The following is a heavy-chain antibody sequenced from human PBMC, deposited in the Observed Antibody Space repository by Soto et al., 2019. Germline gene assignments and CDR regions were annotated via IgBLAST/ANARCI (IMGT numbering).Heavy chain of an antibody. V-gene: IGHV4-39*01. J-gene: IGHJ5*02. Sequence: PSETLSLTCTVSGGSISSSSYYWGWIRQPPGKGLEWIGSIYYSGSTYYNPSLKSRVTISVDTSKNQFSLKLSSVTAADTAVYDCERRGWPNWFDPWGQVNLVTVSS. D-gene: IGHD2-15*01. CDR1: GGSISSSSYY. CDR3: ERRGWPNWFDP. CDR2: IYYSGST.